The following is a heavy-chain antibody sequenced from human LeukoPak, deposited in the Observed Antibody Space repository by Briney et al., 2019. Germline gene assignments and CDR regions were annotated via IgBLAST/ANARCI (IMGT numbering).Heavy chain of an antibody. Sequence: GGSLRLSCAASGFTLSSHTMNWVRQAPGKGLEWVSDISSSGSTIYYADSVKGRFTISRDNAKNSLYLQMNSLRAEDTAVYYCAELGITMIGGVWGKGTTVTISS. V-gene: IGHV3-48*04. CDR1: GFTLSSHT. D-gene: IGHD3-10*02. CDR3: AELGITMIGGV. J-gene: IGHJ6*04. CDR2: ISSSGSTI.